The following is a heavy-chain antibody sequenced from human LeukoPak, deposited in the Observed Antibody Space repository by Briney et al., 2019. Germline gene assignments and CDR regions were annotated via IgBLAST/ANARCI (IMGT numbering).Heavy chain of an antibody. CDR3: ASPPSGDGGSFEY. CDR1: GGTFSTYA. J-gene: IGHJ4*02. V-gene: IGHV1-69*13. Sequence: SVKVSCKASGGTFSTYAISWVRQAPGQGLEWIGGIVPMFNTTNYAQKFQGRVTITADESTSTAYMELSSLRSDDTAVYYCASPPSGDGGSFEYWGQGTLVTVSS. CDR2: IVPMFNTT. D-gene: IGHD3-10*01.